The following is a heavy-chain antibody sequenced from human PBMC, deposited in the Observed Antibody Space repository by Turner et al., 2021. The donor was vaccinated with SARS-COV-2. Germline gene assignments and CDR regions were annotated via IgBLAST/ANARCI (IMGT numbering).Heavy chain of an antibody. Sequence: EVQLVESGGGLVQPGGSLRLSCAGSGFTLSNYWMSWVRQAPGKGLEWVDSIKQDGSEKYYVDSVKGRFTISRDNAKNSLYLQMNSLRAEDTAVYYCARDIVVFTHAFDIWGQGTMVTVSS. V-gene: IGHV3-7*01. D-gene: IGHD3-22*01. CDR3: ARDIVVFTHAFDI. J-gene: IGHJ3*02. CDR2: IKQDGSEK. CDR1: GFTLSNYW.